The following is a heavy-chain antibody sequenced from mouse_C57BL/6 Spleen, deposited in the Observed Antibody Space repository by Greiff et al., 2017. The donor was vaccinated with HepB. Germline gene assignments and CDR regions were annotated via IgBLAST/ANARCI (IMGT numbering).Heavy chain of an antibody. Sequence: EVQLQQSVAELVRPGASVKLSCTASGFNIKNTYMHWVKQRPEQGLEWIGRIDPANGNTKYAPKFQGKATITADTSSNTAYLQLSSLTSEDTAIYYCVIRVLYYDYDVWFAYWGQGTLVTVSA. D-gene: IGHD2-4*01. CDR2: IDPANGNT. CDR1: GFNIKNTY. V-gene: IGHV14-3*01. CDR3: VIRVLYYDYDVWFAY. J-gene: IGHJ3*01.